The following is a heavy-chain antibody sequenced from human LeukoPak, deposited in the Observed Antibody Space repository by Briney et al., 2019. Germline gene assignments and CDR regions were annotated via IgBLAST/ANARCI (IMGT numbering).Heavy chain of an antibody. D-gene: IGHD5-12*01. CDR3: ARVRRRYSGYDGFGY. J-gene: IGHJ4*02. CDR1: GGSFSGYY. Sequence: PSETLSLTCAVYGGSFSGYYWSWIRQPPGKGLEWIGEINHSGSTNYNPSLKSRVTISVDTSKNQFSLKLSSVTAADTAVYYCARVRRRYSGYDGFGYWGQGTLVTVSS. CDR2: INHSGST. V-gene: IGHV4-34*01.